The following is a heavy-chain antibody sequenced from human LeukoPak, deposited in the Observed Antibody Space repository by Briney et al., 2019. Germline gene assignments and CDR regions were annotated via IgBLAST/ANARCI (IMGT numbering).Heavy chain of an antibody. CDR3: VRVKGSYFDY. V-gene: IGHV3-48*01. CDR2: ISSSGSAI. CDR1: GFPLSSYS. Sequence: GGSLRLSCAASGFPLSSYSINWVRQAPGKGLEWVSYISSSGSAIYYVDSVKGRFTVSRDNAKNSLFLQMNSPRAEDAAVYYCVRVKGSYFDYWGQGALVTVSS. D-gene: IGHD2-15*01. J-gene: IGHJ4*02.